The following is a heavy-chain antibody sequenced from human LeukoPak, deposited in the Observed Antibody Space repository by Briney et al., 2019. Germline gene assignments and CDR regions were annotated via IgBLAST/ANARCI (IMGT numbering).Heavy chain of an antibody. V-gene: IGHV3-33*01. Sequence: GGSLRLSCAASGFTFSSYGMHWVRQAPGKGLEWVALIWFDGSNKYYADSVKGRFPISRDNSKNTLYLQMNSLRAEDTAVYYCASFKSSGSYYKLPDHWGQGTLVIVSS. CDR1: GFTFSSYG. CDR2: IWFDGSNK. D-gene: IGHD3-10*01. CDR3: ASFKSSGSYYKLPDH. J-gene: IGHJ4*02.